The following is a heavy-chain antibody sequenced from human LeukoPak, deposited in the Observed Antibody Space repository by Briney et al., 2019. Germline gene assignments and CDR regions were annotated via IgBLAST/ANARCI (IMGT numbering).Heavy chain of an antibody. J-gene: IGHJ4*02. CDR2: ISYDGSNK. V-gene: IGHV3-30-3*01. CDR3: ARDPTYSYCSSTSCYPDY. Sequence: GGSLRLSCAASGFTFSSYAMHWVRQAPGKGLGWVAVISYDGSNKYYADSVKGRFTISRDNSKNTLYLQMNSLRAEDTAVYYCARDPTYSYCSSTSCYPDYWGQGTLVTVSS. D-gene: IGHD2-2*01. CDR1: GFTFSSYA.